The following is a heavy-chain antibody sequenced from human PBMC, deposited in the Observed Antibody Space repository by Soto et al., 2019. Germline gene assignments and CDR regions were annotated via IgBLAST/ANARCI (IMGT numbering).Heavy chain of an antibody. CDR1: GFTFSSYW. Sequence: GSLRLSCAASGFTFSSYWMHWVRQAPGKGLVWVSRINSDGSSTSYADSVKGRFTISRDNAKNTLYLQMNSLRAEDTAVYYCASENYDYVWGSYRPPAYWGQGTLVTV. D-gene: IGHD3-16*02. CDR2: INSDGSST. CDR3: ASENYDYVWGSYRPPAY. J-gene: IGHJ4*02. V-gene: IGHV3-74*01.